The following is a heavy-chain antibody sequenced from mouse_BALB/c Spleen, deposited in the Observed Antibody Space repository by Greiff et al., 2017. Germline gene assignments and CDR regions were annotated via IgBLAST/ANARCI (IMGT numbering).Heavy chain of an antibody. Sequence: VQLQQSGAELVKPGASVKLSCKASGYTFTSYWMHWVKQRPGQGLEWIGEIDPSDSYTNYNQKFKGKATLTVDKSSSTAYMQLSSLTSEDSAVYYCASYYGNFLAMDYWGQGTSVTVSS. V-gene: IGHV1-69*02. J-gene: IGHJ4*01. CDR3: ASYYGNFLAMDY. CDR1: GYTFTSYW. D-gene: IGHD2-1*01. CDR2: IDPSDSYT.